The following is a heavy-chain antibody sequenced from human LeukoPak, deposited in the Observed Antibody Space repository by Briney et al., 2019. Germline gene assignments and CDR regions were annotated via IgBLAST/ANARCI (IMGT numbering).Heavy chain of an antibody. D-gene: IGHD3-10*02. CDR1: GFTFSSYG. CDR2: ISYDGSNK. CDR3: AKVFGEYDY. Sequence: GGSLRLSCAASGFTFSSYGMHWVRQAPGKGLEWVAVISYDGSNKYYADSVKGRFTISRDNSKNTLYLQMNSLRAEDTAVNYCAKVFGEYDYWGQGTLVTVSS. V-gene: IGHV3-30*18. J-gene: IGHJ4*02.